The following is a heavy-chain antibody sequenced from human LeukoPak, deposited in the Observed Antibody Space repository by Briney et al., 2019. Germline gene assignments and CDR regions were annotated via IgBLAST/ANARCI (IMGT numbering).Heavy chain of an antibody. CDR2: MNPNSGNT. D-gene: IGHD6-6*01. CDR3: ARGSIAARPAPVDY. V-gene: IGHV1-8*01. Sequence: ASVKVSCKASGYTFTSYDINWVRQATGQGLEWMGWMNPNSGNTGYAQKFQGRVTMTRNTSISTAYMELSSLRSEDTAVYYCARGSIAARPAPVDYWGQGTLVTVSS. CDR1: GYTFTSYD. J-gene: IGHJ4*02.